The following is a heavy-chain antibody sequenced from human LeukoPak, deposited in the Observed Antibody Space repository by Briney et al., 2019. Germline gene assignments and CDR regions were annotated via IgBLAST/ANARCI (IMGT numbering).Heavy chain of an antibody. J-gene: IGHJ4*02. CDR2: ISGSGGST. Sequence: GGSLRLSCAASGFTFSSYAMNWVRQAPGKGLEWVSAISGSGGSTYYADSVKGRSTISRDNSKNSLYLQMNSLRAEDTAVYFCTREAAAGIDYWGQGTLVTVSS. CDR1: GFTFSSYA. V-gene: IGHV3-23*01. D-gene: IGHD6-13*01. CDR3: TREAAAGIDY.